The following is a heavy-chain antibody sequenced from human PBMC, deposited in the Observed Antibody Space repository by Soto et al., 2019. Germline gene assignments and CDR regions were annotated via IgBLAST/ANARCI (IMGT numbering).Heavy chain of an antibody. V-gene: IGHV1-69*13. CDR1: GGTFSSYS. Sequence: SVKVSCKASGGTFSSYSISWVRQAPGQGLEWMGGIIPIFGTANYAQKFQGRVTITADESTSTAYMELSSLRSEDTAVYYCARGINYYDSSGPPLYYGMDVWGQGTTVTVSS. J-gene: IGHJ6*02. CDR3: ARGINYYDSSGPPLYYGMDV. CDR2: IIPIFGTA. D-gene: IGHD3-22*01.